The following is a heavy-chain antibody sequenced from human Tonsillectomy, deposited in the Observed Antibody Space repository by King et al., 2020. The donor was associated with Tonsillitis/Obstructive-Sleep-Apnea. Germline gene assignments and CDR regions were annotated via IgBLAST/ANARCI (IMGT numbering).Heavy chain of an antibody. CDR3: ARDSKSHYYDSSAYYTFAY. CDR1: GYTFSSYG. CDR2: ISPYNGDT. V-gene: IGHV1-18*01. J-gene: IGHJ4*02. Sequence: QLVQSGAEVKKPGASVKVSCKASGYTFSSYGISWVRQAPGQGLEWMGWISPYNGDTNYAQKLQGRVTMTTGTSTSTAYMELRSLRSDDTAVYYCARDSKSHYYDSSAYYTFAYWGQGTLVTVSS. D-gene: IGHD3-22*01.